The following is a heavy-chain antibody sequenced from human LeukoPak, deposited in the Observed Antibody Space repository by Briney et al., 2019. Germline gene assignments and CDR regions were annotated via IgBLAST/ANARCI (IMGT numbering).Heavy chain of an antibody. CDR1: GGTFSSYT. D-gene: IGHD2-2*01. CDR3: ARDRYCSSTSCYLDSGAFDP. V-gene: IGHV1-69*04. J-gene: IGHJ5*02. CDR2: IIPILGIA. Sequence: SVKVSCKASGGTFSSYTISWVRQAPGQGLEWMGRIIPILGIANYAQKFQGRVTITADKSTSTAYMEMSSLRSEDTAVYYCARDRYCSSTSCYLDSGAFDPWGQGTLVTVSS.